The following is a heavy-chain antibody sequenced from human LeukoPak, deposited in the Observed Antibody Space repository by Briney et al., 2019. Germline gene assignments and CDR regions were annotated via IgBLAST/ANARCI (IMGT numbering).Heavy chain of an antibody. D-gene: IGHD2-2*01. CDR3: AGQGGVVALDY. V-gene: IGHV4-39*01. CDR2: IYNEVST. J-gene: IGHJ4*02. Sequence: PSESLSLTCIVSGGSMRTTSYYWDWIRQPPGKGLEWIGSIYNEVSTSPYTPSLNSRVTLFVDTAHNHFSLNLSSVTAADTAVYYCAGQGGVVALDYWGQGMLVSVS. CDR1: GGSMRTTSYY.